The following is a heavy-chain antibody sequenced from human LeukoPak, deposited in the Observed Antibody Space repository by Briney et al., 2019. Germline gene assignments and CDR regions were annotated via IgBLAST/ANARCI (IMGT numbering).Heavy chain of an antibody. Sequence: SVKVSCKASGGTFSSYAISWVRQALGQGLEWMGRIIPILGVANYAQKFQGRVTITADKSTSTAYMELSSLRSEDTAVYYCASRWPVVVAATDAFDIWGQGTMVTVSS. CDR2: IIPILGVA. CDR1: GGTFSSYA. CDR3: ASRWPVVVAATDAFDI. J-gene: IGHJ3*02. V-gene: IGHV1-69*04. D-gene: IGHD2-15*01.